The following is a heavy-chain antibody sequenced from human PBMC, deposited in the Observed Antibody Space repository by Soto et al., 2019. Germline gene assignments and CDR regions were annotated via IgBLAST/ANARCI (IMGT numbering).Heavy chain of an antibody. Sequence: SETLSLTCAVYGGSFSGYYWSWIRQPPGKGLEGIGEINHSGSTNYNPSLKSRVTISVDTSKNQFSLKLSSVTAADTAVYYCARGPNLILRFLEWPAGFDTWGQGTPVTVSS. CDR3: ARGPNLILRFLEWPAGFDT. D-gene: IGHD3-3*01. V-gene: IGHV4-34*01. CDR2: INHSGST. CDR1: GGSFSGYY. J-gene: IGHJ5*02.